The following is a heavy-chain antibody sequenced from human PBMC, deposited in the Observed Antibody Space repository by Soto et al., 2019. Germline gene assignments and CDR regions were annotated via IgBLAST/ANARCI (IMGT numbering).Heavy chain of an antibody. CDR1: GFTFSSYA. Sequence: GGSLRLSCAASGFTFSSYAMSWVRQAPGKGLEWVSAISGSGGSTYYADSVKGRFTISRDNSKNTLYLQRNSLRAEDTAVYYCAKENGYSSSWFEFDYWGQGTLVTVSS. J-gene: IGHJ4*02. CDR3: AKENGYSSSWFEFDY. D-gene: IGHD6-13*01. CDR2: ISGSGGST. V-gene: IGHV3-23*01.